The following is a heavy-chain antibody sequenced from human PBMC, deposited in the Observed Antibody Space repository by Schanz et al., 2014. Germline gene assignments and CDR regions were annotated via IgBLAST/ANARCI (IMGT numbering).Heavy chain of an antibody. J-gene: IGHJ3*02. CDR2: IIPIHGIV. CDR1: GGTFSTYP. D-gene: IGHD3-16*01. Sequence: QVQLVQSGDEVKKPGSSMKVSCKASGGTFSTYPINWLRQAPGQGLEWMGRIIPIHGIVNYAQRFQDRVRITADKSTSAAYMELSSLRSDDAAVYYCARGGGPEDVFDIWGQGTMLTVSS. CDR3: ARGGGPEDVFDI. V-gene: IGHV1-69*04.